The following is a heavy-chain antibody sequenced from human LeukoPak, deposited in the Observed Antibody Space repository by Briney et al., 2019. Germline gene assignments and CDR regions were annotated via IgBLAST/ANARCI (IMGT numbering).Heavy chain of an antibody. D-gene: IGHD6-13*01. J-gene: IGHJ4*02. V-gene: IGHV3-33*08. CDR2: IWYDGSNE. Sequence: GGSLRLSCAASGFTFSDYWMHWVRQAPGKGLEWVAVIWYDGSNENYADSVKGRFIISRDNSKNTLYLEMNSLRAEDTAVYFCVRGASSTWSDYWGQETLVTVSS. CDR3: VRGASSTWSDY. CDR1: GFTFSDYW.